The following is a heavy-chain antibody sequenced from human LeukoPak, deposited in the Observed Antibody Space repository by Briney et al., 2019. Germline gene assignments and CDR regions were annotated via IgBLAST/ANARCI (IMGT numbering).Heavy chain of an antibody. D-gene: IGHD2-15*01. CDR2: ISGGAVST. Sequence: GGSLRLSCAASGFSFSSYGMSWVRQAPGKGLEWVSGISGGAVSTNYADSVTGRFTISRDSSKNTLYLQMNSLRAEDTAVYYCAKSGRYCSGGSCYQEASLDYWGQGTLVTVSS. CDR3: AKSGRYCSGGSCYQEASLDY. J-gene: IGHJ4*02. V-gene: IGHV3-23*01. CDR1: GFSFSSYG.